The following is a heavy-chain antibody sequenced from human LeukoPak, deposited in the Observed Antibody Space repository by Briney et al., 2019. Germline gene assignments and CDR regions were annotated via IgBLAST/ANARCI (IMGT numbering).Heavy chain of an antibody. CDR2: ISSSSSYI. V-gene: IGHV3-21*01. D-gene: IGHD3-9*01. CDR1: GFTFSSYS. Sequence: GSLRLSCAASGFTFSSYSMNWVRQAPGKGLEWVSSISSSSSYIYYADSVKGRFTISRDNAKNSLYLQMNSLRAEDTAVYYCAIYILTGYYTDYWGQGTLVTVSS. J-gene: IGHJ4*02. CDR3: AIYILTGYYTDY.